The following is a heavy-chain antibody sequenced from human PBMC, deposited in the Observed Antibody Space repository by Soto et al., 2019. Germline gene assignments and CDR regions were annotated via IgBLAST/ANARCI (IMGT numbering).Heavy chain of an antibody. J-gene: IGHJ6*02. D-gene: IGHD3-3*01. CDR1: GGTFSSYA. CDR3: ARPSTYYDCWSGRDYYYGMYV. Sequence: GASVKVSCKASGGTFSSYAISWVRQAPGQGLEWMGGIIPIFGTANYAQKFQGRVTITADESTSTAYMELSSLRSEDTAVYYCARPSTYYDCWSGRDYYYGMYVWGQGSTVTVSS. V-gene: IGHV1-69*13. CDR2: IIPIFGTA.